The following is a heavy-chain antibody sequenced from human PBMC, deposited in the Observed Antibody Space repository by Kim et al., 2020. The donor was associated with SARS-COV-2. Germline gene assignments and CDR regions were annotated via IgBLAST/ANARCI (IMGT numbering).Heavy chain of an antibody. CDR3: ARVPTFYYGMDV. CDR2: INHSGST. V-gene: IGHV4-34*01. J-gene: IGHJ6*02. D-gene: IGHD4-4*01. CDR1: GGSFSGYY. Sequence: SETLSLTCAVYGGSFSGYYWSWIRQPPGKGLEWIGEINHSGSTNYNPSLKSRVTISVDTSKNQFSLKLSSVTAADTAVYYCARVPTFYYGMDVWGQGTTV.